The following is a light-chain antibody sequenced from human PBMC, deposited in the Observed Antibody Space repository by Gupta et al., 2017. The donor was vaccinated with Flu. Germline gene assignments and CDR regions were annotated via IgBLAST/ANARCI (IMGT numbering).Light chain of an antibody. V-gene: IGKV4-1*01. J-gene: IGKJ4*01. Sequence: LGERATINCKSSQSVLSSANNKNYLSWHHQRPGQPPKLLISWASARESGVPDRFSGSGSGTDFTLTIDSLQAEDVAVYYCRRYDAGRLTFGAATTVEI. CDR2: WAS. CDR3: RRYDAGRLT. CDR1: QSVLSSANNKNY.